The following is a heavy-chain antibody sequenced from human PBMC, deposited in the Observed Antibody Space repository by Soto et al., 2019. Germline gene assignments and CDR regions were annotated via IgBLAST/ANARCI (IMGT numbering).Heavy chain of an antibody. CDR2: ISSSGGSI. D-gene: IGHD7-27*01. CDR3: AKDPRDWGYIWFDP. CDR1: GFTFSSYA. J-gene: IGHJ5*02. V-gene: IGHV3-23*01. Sequence: EVQLMESGGGLVQPGGSLRLSCAASGFTFSSYAMSWVRQAPGQGLEWVSSISSSGGSINYADSVKGRFTISRDNSKNTLYLQMNSLRAEDTAVYYCAKDPRDWGYIWFDPWGQGTLVTVSS.